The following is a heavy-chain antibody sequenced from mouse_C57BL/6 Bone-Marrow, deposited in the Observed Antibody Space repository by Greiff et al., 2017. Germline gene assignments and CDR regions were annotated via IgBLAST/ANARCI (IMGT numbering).Heavy chain of an antibody. CDR2: INSDSGST. CDR1: EYEFPSPD. CDR3: ARDNDGYYDWYFDV. D-gene: IGHD2-3*01. Sequence: EVKLVESGGGLVQPGESLKLSCESNEYEFPSPDMPWVRKTPEKRLELVAAINSDSGSTYYPDTLERRFIISRDTTKKTLYLQMSSMRSEDTALYNCARDNDGYYDWYFDVWGTGTTVTVSS. J-gene: IGHJ1*03. V-gene: IGHV5-2*03.